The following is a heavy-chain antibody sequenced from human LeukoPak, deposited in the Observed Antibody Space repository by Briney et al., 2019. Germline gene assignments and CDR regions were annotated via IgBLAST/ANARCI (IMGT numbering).Heavy chain of an antibody. CDR3: ARDLRAELSHLSESDY. Sequence: ASVKVSCKASGYTFTSYGISWVRQAPGQGLEWMGWISAYNGNTNYAQKLQGRVTMTTDTSTSTAYMELRSLRSDDTAAYYCARDLRAELSHLSESDYWGQGTLVTVSS. J-gene: IGHJ4*02. CDR2: ISAYNGNT. CDR1: GYTFTSYG. D-gene: IGHD2/OR15-2a*01. V-gene: IGHV1-18*01.